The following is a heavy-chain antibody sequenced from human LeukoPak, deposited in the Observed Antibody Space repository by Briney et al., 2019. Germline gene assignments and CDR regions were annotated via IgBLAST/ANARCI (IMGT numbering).Heavy chain of an antibody. CDR1: GFTLSSYA. Sequence: GGSLRLSCAASGFTLSSYAMSWVRQAPGKGLEWVSIISDSGGNAYYADSVKGRFTISRDNSRNTLYLQMSSLRAEDTAVYYCAKRWQLNFDPWGQGTLVTVSS. D-gene: IGHD2-15*01. CDR3: AKRWQLNFDP. V-gene: IGHV3-23*01. J-gene: IGHJ5*02. CDR2: ISDSGGNA.